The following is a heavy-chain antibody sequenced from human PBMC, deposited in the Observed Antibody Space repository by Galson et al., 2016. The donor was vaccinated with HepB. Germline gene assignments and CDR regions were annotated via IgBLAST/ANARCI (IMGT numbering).Heavy chain of an antibody. D-gene: IGHD2-2*01. Sequence: SLRLSCAASGFTFSRYGMHWVRQAPGKGLQWVAFVSYDGRNKEYADSVQGRFTISRDNSENTVYLQLNSLREEDTALYYCAREGPPATWPNYYYYYYIDVWGKGTTVTVSS. V-gene: IGHV3-30*03. CDR3: AREGPPATWPNYYYYYYIDV. CDR1: GFTFSRYG. CDR2: VSYDGRNK. J-gene: IGHJ6*03.